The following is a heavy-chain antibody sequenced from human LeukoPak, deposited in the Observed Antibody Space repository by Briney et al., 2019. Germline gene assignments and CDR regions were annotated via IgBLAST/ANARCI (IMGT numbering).Heavy chain of an antibody. CDR1: GYSISSGYY. D-gene: IGHD3-16*02. V-gene: IGHV4-38-2*01. Sequence: SETLSLTCAVSGYSISSGYYWGWIRQPPGKGLEWIASIYHSGSTYYNPSLKSRVTISVDTSKNQFSLKLSSVTAADTAVYYCARSNYDYVWGSYRRNWFDPWGQGTLVTVPS. CDR3: ARSNYDYVWGSYRRNWFDP. J-gene: IGHJ5*02. CDR2: IYHSGST.